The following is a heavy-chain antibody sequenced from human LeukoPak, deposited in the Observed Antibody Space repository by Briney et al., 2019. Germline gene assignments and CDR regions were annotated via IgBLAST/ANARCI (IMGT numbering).Heavy chain of an antibody. J-gene: IGHJ3*02. Sequence: GESLRISCQGSGYSFTSFWIGWVRQMPGKGLEWMGIMYPPDSDTRYSPSFQGQVTISADKSINTAYLQWSSLKASDTAMYYCARRPYISSSWGAFDIWGQGTMVTVSS. D-gene: IGHD6-6*01. V-gene: IGHV5-51*01. CDR2: MYPPDSDT. CDR1: GYSFTSFW. CDR3: ARRPYISSSWGAFDI.